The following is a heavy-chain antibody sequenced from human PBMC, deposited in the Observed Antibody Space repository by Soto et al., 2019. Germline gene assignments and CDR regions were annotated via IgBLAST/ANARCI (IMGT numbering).Heavy chain of an antibody. Sequence: SSVKASCKASGYTSTSYAMHWVRQAPGQRLEWMGWINAGNGNTKYSQKFQGRVTITRDTSASTAYMELSSLRSEDTAVYYCARYCISTSCYDVGYYYYGMDGWGQGTTVTVSS. J-gene: IGHJ6*02. CDR3: ARYCISTSCYDVGYYYYGMDG. V-gene: IGHV1-3*01. CDR1: GYTSTSYA. D-gene: IGHD2-2*01. CDR2: INAGNGNT.